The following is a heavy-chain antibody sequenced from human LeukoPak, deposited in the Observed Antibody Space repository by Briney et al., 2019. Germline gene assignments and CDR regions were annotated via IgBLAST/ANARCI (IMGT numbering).Heavy chain of an antibody. CDR3: ARVRQLVGIYYYYYYMDV. J-gene: IGHJ6*03. CDR2: INHSGST. CDR1: GGSFSGYY. Sequence: SETLSLTCAVYGGSFSGYYWSWIRQPPGKGLEWIGEINHSGSTNYNPSLKSRVTISVDTSKNQLSPKLSSVTAADTAVYYCARVRQLVGIYYYYYYMDVWGKGTTVTVSS. V-gene: IGHV4-34*01. D-gene: IGHD6-6*01.